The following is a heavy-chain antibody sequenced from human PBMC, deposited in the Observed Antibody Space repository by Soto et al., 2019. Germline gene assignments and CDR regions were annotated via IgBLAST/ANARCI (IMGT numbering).Heavy chain of an antibody. J-gene: IGHJ4*02. D-gene: IGHD3-22*01. CDR2: ISGSGGST. V-gene: IGHV3-23*01. CDR3: AKRSPNYYDSSGYFD. Sequence: GGSLRLSCAASGFTFSSYAMSWVRHAPGKGLEWVSAISGSGGSTYYADSVKGRFTISRDNSKNTLYLQMNSLRAEDTVVYYCAKRSPNYYDSSGYFDWGQGTLVTVSS. CDR1: GFTFSSYA.